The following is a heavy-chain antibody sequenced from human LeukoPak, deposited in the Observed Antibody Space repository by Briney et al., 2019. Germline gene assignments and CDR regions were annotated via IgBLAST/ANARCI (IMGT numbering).Heavy chain of an antibody. V-gene: IGHV1-69*13. D-gene: IGHD2-2*02. CDR1: GGTFSSYA. J-gene: IGHJ6*03. Sequence: SVKVSCKASGGTFSSYAISWVRQAPGQGREWMGGIIPIFCTAHYAQKFQGRVMLTEDESTSTAYMELSSLRSEDTDVYYCARGPIVVVPAAIHSQYYYMDVWGKGTTVPVSS. CDR3: ARGPIVVVPAAIHSQYYYMDV. CDR2: IIPIFCTA.